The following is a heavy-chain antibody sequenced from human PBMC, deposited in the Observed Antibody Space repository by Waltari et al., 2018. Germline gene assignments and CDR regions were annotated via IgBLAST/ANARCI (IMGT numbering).Heavy chain of an antibody. J-gene: IGHJ4*02. V-gene: IGHV4-61*02. D-gene: IGHD6-13*01. CDR3: ARGMGSWYPDY. Sequence: QVQLQESGPGLVKPSQTLSLPCTVSGGSISSGSYYWRWIRQPAGKGLEWIGRIYTSGSTNYNPSLKSRVTISVDTSKNQFSLKLSSVTAADTAGYYCARGMGSWYPDYWGQGTLVTVSS. CDR1: GGSISSGSYY. CDR2: IYTSGST.